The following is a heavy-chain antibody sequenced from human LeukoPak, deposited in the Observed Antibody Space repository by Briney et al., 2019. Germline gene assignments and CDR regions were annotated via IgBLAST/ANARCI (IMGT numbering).Heavy chain of an antibody. V-gene: IGHV5-51*01. J-gene: IGHJ4*02. D-gene: IGHD3-10*01. CDR3: ARQLSEYSRSGSPFDY. CDR1: GYSFSTYW. Sequence: GESLKISCKGSGYSFSTYWIGWVRQMPGKGLEWMGTIYPGDSDTRYSPSFQGQVTISADKSISTAYLQWTSLKASDTATYYCARQLSEYSRSGSPFDYWGRGSLVTVST. CDR2: IYPGDSDT.